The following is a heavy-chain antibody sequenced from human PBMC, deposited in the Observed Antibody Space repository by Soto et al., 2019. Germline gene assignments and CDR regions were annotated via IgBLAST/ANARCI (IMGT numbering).Heavy chain of an antibody. CDR2: INPNSGGT. CDR1: GYTFTGYY. J-gene: IGHJ5*02. D-gene: IGHD3-3*01. V-gene: IGHV1-2*02. Sequence: ASVKVACKASGYTFTGYYMHWVRQAPGQGLEWMGWINPNSGGTNYAQKFQGRVTMTRDTSISTAYMELSRLRSDDTAVYYCAREXLRFLEWLFTTRNWFDPWGQGTLVTVSS. CDR3: AREXLRFLEWLFTTRNWFDP.